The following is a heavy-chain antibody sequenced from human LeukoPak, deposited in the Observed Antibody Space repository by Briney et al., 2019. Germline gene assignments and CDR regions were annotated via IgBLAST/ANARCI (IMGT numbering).Heavy chain of an antibody. CDR2: IYYSGST. D-gene: IGHD6-19*01. V-gene: IGHV4-59*12. Sequence: TSETLSLTCTVSGGSISSYYWSWIRQPPGKGLEWIGYIYYSGSTNYNPSLKSRVTMSVDMSKNQFSLKLSSATAADTAVYYCARGIPVAGSNWFDPWGQGILVTVSS. J-gene: IGHJ5*02. CDR1: GGSISSYY. CDR3: ARGIPVAGSNWFDP.